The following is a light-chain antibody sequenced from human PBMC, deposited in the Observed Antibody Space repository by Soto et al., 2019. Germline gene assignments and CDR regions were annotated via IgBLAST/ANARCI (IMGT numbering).Light chain of an antibody. CDR3: TSYTRTTTLAV. Sequence: QSALTQPASVSGSPGQSITIACTGTSRDIGTYDYVSWHQHLPGKAPKLIIYEVNNRPSGVPDRFSGSKSGNTASLPISGLQTDDEGDYYCTSYTRTTTLAVFGGGTKLTVL. J-gene: IGLJ2*01. CDR1: SRDIGTYDY. V-gene: IGLV2-14*01. CDR2: EVN.